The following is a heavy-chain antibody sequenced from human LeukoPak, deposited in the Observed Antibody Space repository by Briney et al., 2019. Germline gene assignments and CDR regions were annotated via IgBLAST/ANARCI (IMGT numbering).Heavy chain of an antibody. Sequence: SETLPLTCAVSGYSISSGYYWGWIRQPPGKGLEWIGSIYHSGSTYYNPSLKSRVTISVDTSKNQFSLKLSSVTAADTAVYYCARHVSSGSPSYYFDYWGQGTLVTVSS. J-gene: IGHJ4*02. CDR3: ARHVSSGSPSYYFDY. CDR2: IYHSGST. CDR1: GYSISSGYY. V-gene: IGHV4-38-2*01. D-gene: IGHD3-10*01.